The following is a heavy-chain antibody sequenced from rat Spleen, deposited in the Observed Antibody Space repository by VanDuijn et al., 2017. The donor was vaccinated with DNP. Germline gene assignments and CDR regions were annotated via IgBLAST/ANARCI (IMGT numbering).Heavy chain of an antibody. Sequence: EVQLVESGGGLVQPGRSLKLSCAASGFTFSDYYMAWVRQAPTKGLEWVAYISYDGGSTYYGDSVKGRFTISRDNAKSTLYLQMNSLRSEDMATYYCARTDVYFPLGYFDFWGPGTMVTVSS. V-gene: IGHV5-22*01. CDR3: ARTDVYFPLGYFDF. D-gene: IGHD1-6*01. J-gene: IGHJ1*01. CDR2: ISYDGGST. CDR1: GFTFSDYY.